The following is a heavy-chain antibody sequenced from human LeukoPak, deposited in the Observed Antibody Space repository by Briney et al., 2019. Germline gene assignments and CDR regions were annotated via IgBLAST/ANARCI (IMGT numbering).Heavy chain of an antibody. CDR1: GITFSRYS. J-gene: IGHJ3*01. D-gene: IGHD3-22*01. Sequence: GRSLRVSCLSSGITFSRYSMNWVRQAPGKGLEWVAYISTNSKTIYYGDSVKGRFAISRDNGKNFLYLQMTGLRVEDTAVYYCTTYSDSTGYFKEAYSVWGQGTLVTVSS. CDR3: TTYSDSTGYFKEAYSV. V-gene: IGHV3-48*01. CDR2: ISTNSKTI.